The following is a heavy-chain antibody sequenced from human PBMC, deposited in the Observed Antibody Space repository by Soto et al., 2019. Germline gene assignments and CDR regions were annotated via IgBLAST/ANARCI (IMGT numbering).Heavy chain of an antibody. D-gene: IGHD3-16*01. V-gene: IGHV1-8*01. J-gene: IGHJ6*02. CDR2: MNAKSGDT. CDR3: ARGNPFNYAGFDV. CDR1: GYTFSDFD. Sequence: QAHLEQSGAEVKRPGASVKVSCKASGYTFSDFDINWLRQASGQGPEWMGWMNAKSGDTFFAQRFQGKFNLTWDTHLSTAYMEAGSLTSDDTAMYYCARGNPFNYAGFDVWGQGTTVAVSS.